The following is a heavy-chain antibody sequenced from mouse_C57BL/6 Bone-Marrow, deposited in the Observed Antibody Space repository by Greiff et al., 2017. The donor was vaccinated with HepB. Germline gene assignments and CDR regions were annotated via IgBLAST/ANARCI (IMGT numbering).Heavy chain of an antibody. D-gene: IGHD2-3*01. CDR2: ISNGGGST. CDR3: ARHPPYDGYPPYYAMDY. V-gene: IGHV5-12*01. CDR1: GFTFSDYY. J-gene: IGHJ4*01. Sequence: EVMLVESGGGLVQPGGSLKLSCAASGFTFSDYYMYWVRQTPEKRLEWVAYISNGGGSTYYPDTVKGRFTISRDNAKNTLYLQMSRLKSEDTAMYYCARHPPYDGYPPYYAMDYWGQGTSVTVSS.